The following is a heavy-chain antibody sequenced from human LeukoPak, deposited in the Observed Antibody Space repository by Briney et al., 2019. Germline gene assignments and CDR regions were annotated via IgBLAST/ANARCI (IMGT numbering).Heavy chain of an antibody. CDR3: ARAGMVRGVISH. V-gene: IGHV1-2*02. D-gene: IGHD3-10*01. J-gene: IGHJ4*02. CDR1: GYTFTGDF. CDR2: INSDSGGT. Sequence: GASVKVSCKASGYTFTGDFIHWVRQAPGQGLEWMGWINSDSGGTNYARKFQGRVTMTRDTSISTAYMELSRLRSDDTAVYYCARAGMVRGVISHWGQGTLVTVSS.